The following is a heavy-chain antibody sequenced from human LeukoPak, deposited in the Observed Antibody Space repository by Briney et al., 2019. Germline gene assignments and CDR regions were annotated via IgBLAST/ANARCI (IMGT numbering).Heavy chain of an antibody. D-gene: IGHD5-18*01. CDR2: ISGSGGST. Sequence: GGSLRLSCAASGFTFSNYAMTWVRQAPGKGLEWVSAISGSGGSTYYADSVKGRFTISRDNSKNTLYLQMNSLRADDTAVYYCAKGRYSYGYQRVDYWGQGTLVTVSS. CDR1: GFTFSNYA. CDR3: AKGRYSYGYQRVDY. J-gene: IGHJ4*02. V-gene: IGHV3-23*01.